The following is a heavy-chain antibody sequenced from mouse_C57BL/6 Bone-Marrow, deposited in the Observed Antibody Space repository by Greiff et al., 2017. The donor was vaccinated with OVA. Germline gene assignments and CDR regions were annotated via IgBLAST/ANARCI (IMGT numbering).Heavy chain of an antibody. CDR3: AREGSSGYYFDY. Sequence: VQLQQPGAELVKPGASVKLSCKASGYTFTSYWMQWVKQRPGQGLEWIGEIDPSDSYTNYNQKFKGKATLTVDTSSSTAYMQLSSLTSEDSAVYYCAREGSSGYYFDYWGKGTTLTVSS. CDR2: IDPSDSYT. J-gene: IGHJ2*01. CDR1: GYTFTSYW. V-gene: IGHV1-50*01. D-gene: IGHD3-2*02.